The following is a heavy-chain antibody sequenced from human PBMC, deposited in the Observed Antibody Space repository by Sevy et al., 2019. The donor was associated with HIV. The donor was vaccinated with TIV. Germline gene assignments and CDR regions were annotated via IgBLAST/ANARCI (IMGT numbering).Heavy chain of an antibody. CDR1: GFTFNVYG. V-gene: IGHV3-30*02. Sequence: GGPLRLSCAASGFTFNVYGMHWVRQAPGKGLQWVAFTRYDGSTKYYADSVKGRFTISRDNSKNTLYLQMNSLRVEDTAMYYCAKDLTERYSTSSGDFDYWGQGSLVTVSS. CDR3: AKDLTERYSTSSGDFDY. J-gene: IGHJ4*02. CDR2: TRYDGSTK. D-gene: IGHD6-6*01.